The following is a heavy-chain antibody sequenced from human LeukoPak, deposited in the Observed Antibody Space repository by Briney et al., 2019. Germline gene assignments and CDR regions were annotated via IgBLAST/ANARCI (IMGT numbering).Heavy chain of an antibody. Sequence: GGSLRLSCAASGFTFSSYSMNWVRQAPGKGLEWVSSISSSRSYIYYADSVKGRFTISRDNAKNPLYLQMNSLRAEDTAVYYCARDSAVAYFDYWGQGTLATVSS. CDR2: ISSSRSYI. D-gene: IGHD6-19*01. CDR3: ARDSAVAYFDY. CDR1: GFTFSSYS. V-gene: IGHV3-21*01. J-gene: IGHJ4*02.